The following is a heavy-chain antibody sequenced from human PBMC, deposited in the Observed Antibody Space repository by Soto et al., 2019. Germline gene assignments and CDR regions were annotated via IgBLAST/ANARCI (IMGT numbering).Heavy chain of an antibody. CDR1: GFTFTNYC. Sequence: QVQLVQSGAEVKKPGASVKVSCKASGFTFTNYCFYWVRQAPRQGLEWMGIISPYDGSTNYVQSLQGRVTMTRDMTTSTVYMEPSSLRSADPSVSYCGGVDVRGGRGFYYYSGMDGWGHGTTVPLSS. J-gene: IGHJ6*02. V-gene: IGHV1-46*01. CDR3: GGVDVRGGRGFYYYSGMDG. CDR2: ISPYDGST. D-gene: IGHD3-10*02.